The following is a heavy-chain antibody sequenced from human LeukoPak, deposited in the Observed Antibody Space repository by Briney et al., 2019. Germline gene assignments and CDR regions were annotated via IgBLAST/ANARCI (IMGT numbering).Heavy chain of an antibody. CDR3: ARGVYDSSGYFTYYFDY. J-gene: IGHJ4*02. Sequence: PSETLSLTCTVSGYSISSGYYWGWIRQPPGKGLEWIGSIYHSGSTYYNPSLKGRVTISVDTSKNQFSLKLSSVTAPDTAVYYCARGVYDSSGYFTYYFDYWGQGTLVTVSS. CDR2: IYHSGST. D-gene: IGHD3-22*01. V-gene: IGHV4-38-2*02. CDR1: GYSISSGYY.